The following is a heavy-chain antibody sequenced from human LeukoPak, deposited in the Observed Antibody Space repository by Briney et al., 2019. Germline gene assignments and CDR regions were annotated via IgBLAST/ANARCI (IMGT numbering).Heavy chain of an antibody. Sequence: ASVKVSCKASGYTFTSYGISWVRQAPGQGLEWMGWISVYNGNTNYAQKLQGRVTMTTDTSTSTASMELRSLRSDDTAVYYCASNGSGWTGDYWGQGTLVTVSS. V-gene: IGHV1-18*01. CDR1: GYTFTSYG. CDR2: ISVYNGNT. CDR3: ASNGSGWTGDY. D-gene: IGHD6-19*01. J-gene: IGHJ4*02.